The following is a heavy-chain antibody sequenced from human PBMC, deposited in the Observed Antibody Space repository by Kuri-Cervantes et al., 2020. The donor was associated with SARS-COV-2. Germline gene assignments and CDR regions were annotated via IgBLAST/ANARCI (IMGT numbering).Heavy chain of an antibody. CDR3: ARDPGVAADNWFDP. D-gene: IGHD2-2*01. CDR1: GFTFSSYA. Sequence: GSLRLSCAASGFTFSSYAMSWVRQPVGKGLEWIGHIYTSGSTNYNPSLKSRVTISVDTSKNQFSLQLNSVTPEDTAVYYCARDPGVAADNWFDPWGQGTLVTVSS. CDR2: IYTSGST. V-gene: IGHV4-4*07. J-gene: IGHJ5*02.